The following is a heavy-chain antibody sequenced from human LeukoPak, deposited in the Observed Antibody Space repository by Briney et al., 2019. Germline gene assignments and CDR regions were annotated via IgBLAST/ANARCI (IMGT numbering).Heavy chain of an antibody. CDR1: GGTFSSYT. J-gene: IGHJ3*02. V-gene: IGHV1-69*02. CDR3: ARKGDYYDSSGYSVGYGDAFDI. CDR2: IIPILGIA. Sequence: SVKVSCKASGGTFSSYTISWVRQAPGQGLEWMGRIIPILGIANYAQKFQGRVTITADKSTSTAYMELSSLRSEDMAVYYCARKGDYYDSSGYSVGYGDAFDIWGQGTMATVSS. D-gene: IGHD3-22*01.